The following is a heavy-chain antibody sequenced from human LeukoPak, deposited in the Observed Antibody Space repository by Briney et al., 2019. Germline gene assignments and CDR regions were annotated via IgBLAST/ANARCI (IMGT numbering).Heavy chain of an antibody. CDR2: IYTSGST. CDR3: AREVVAAAGTVDY. Sequence: SETLSLTCTVSGGSLSSYYWSWLRQPAGKGLEGIGRIYTSGSTNYNPSLTSRVTISVDTSKNQFSLILSSVPTADTAVYYCAREVVAAAGTVDYWGQGTLVTVSS. J-gene: IGHJ4*02. V-gene: IGHV4-4*07. D-gene: IGHD6-13*01. CDR1: GGSLSSYY.